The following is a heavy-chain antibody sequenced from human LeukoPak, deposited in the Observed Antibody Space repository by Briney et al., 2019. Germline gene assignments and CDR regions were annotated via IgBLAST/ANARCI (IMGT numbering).Heavy chain of an antibody. Sequence: SETLSLTCTVSGGSLSSSNNYWGWTRQPPGKGLEWFGSISYSGGTSYNPSLRSRVTISVDKSKNQFSLKLSSVTAADTAVYYCASRLLSGWFNYYYGMDVWGQGTTVTVSS. CDR1: GGSLSSSNNY. V-gene: IGHV4-39*07. D-gene: IGHD3-3*01. CDR3: ASRLLSGWFNYYYGMDV. J-gene: IGHJ6*02. CDR2: ISYSGGT.